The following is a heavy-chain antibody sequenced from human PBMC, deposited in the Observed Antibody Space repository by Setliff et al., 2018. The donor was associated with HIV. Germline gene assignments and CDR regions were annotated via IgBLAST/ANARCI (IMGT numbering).Heavy chain of an antibody. D-gene: IGHD6-19*01. CDR2: IFHSGST. J-gene: IGHJ4*02. V-gene: IGHV4-38-2*01. Sequence: KTSETLSLTCAVSGYSISSGYYWGWIRQPPGKGLQWIGSIFHSGSTYYNPSLKSRVTFSVDTFKNQFSLKLSSVTAADTAVYYCARGKQWLPHVYWGQGTLVTVSS. CDR3: ARGKQWLPHVY. CDR1: GYSISSGYY.